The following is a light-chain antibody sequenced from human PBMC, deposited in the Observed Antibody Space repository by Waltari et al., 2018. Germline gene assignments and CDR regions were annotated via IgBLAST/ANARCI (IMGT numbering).Light chain of an antibody. Sequence: QSALTQPASVSGSPGQSITISCTGTSSDVGSYNLVSWYQQHPGKATKFMIYEVNKRPSGFSNPISGSKAGNTASLTISGLQAEDEADYYCFSYAGSSSYWVFGGGTKLTVL. V-gene: IGLV2-23*02. J-gene: IGLJ3*02. CDR1: SSDVGSYNL. CDR2: EVN. CDR3: FSYAGSSSYWV.